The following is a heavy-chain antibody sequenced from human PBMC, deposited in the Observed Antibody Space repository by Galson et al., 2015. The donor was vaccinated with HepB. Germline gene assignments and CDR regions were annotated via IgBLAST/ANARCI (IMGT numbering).Heavy chain of an antibody. V-gene: IGHV1-46*01. CDR1: EYTFTNYN. D-gene: IGHD3-10*01. CDR2: IHPSGDST. J-gene: IGHJ4*02. CDR3: ARASRGGVITVVRGVIIDY. Sequence: SVKVSCKASEYTFTNYNIHWVRQAPGQGLEWMGIIHPSGDSTSYAQKFQGRVTMTRDTSSSTVYMELNSLRSEDTAVYYCARASRGGVITVVRGVIIDYWGQGTLVTVSS.